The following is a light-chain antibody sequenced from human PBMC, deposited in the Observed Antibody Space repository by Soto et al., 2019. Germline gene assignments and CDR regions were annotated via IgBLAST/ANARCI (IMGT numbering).Light chain of an antibody. J-gene: IGLJ2*01. Sequence: QLVLTQSPSASASPGASVKLTCTLSSGHTNYAIAWHQQQPEKGPRFLMKINSDGSHSQGDGVPDRFSGSSSGAERYFTISSLQSEDEADYYCQTWGTGIVTFGGGTKLTVL. CDR2: INSDGSH. V-gene: IGLV4-69*01. CDR1: SGHTNYA. CDR3: QTWGTGIVT.